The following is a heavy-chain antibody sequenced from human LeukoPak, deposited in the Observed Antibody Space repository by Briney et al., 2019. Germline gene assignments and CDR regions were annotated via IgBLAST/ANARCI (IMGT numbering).Heavy chain of an antibody. V-gene: IGHV4-34*01. CDR2: ISRRGNT. CDR1: GGSSSGSY. D-gene: IGHD3-22*01. J-gene: IGHJ4*02. Sequence: SETLSLTCAVNGGSSSGSYWSWIRQPPGMGLEWIGQISRRGNTNYNPSLKSRVTISVDTSKKQLSLKLSSVTAADTAVYYCASHGGYSFFNWGQGTQVTVSS. CDR3: ASHGGYSFFN.